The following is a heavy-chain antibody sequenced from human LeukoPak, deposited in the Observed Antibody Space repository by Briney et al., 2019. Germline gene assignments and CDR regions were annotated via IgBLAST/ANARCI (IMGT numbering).Heavy chain of an antibody. CDR3: AKDVAVTTYFDY. CDR1: GFTFSSYC. D-gene: IGHD4-17*01. V-gene: IGHV3-30*18. Sequence: GGSLRLSCAPSGFTFSSYCMHWVRQAPGKGLEWVAFISYDGSNKYYADSVKGRFTISRDNSKNTLYLQMNSLRAEDTAVYYCAKDVAVTTYFDYWGQGTLVTVSS. CDR2: ISYDGSNK. J-gene: IGHJ4*02.